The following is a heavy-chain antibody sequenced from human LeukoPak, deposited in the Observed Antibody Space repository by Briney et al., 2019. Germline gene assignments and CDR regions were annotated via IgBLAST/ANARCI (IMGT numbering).Heavy chain of an antibody. Sequence: ASVKVSCKASGYTFTGYYIHWVRQAPGQGLEWMGWINPNSGATNYAQKFQGSVTMTRDTSISTAYMELTRLTSDDTAVYYCVRFTKQDFWSGPLTRDWFDPWGQGTLVTVSS. CDR3: VRFTKQDFWSGPLTRDWFDP. CDR1: GYTFTGYY. D-gene: IGHD3-3*01. CDR2: INPNSGAT. J-gene: IGHJ5*02. V-gene: IGHV1-2*02.